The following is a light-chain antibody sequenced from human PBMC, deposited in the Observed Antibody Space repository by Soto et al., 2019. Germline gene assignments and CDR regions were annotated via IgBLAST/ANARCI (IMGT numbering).Light chain of an antibody. CDR3: QQHGNSPQT. V-gene: IGKV3-20*01. J-gene: IGKJ1*01. Sequence: EIVLTQSPGTLSLSPGERATLPCRASQNITNNYVAWYQHKPGQAPRLLIYGASSRATGIPVRFSGSGSGTDFTLTISRLEPEDFAVYYCQQHGNSPQTFGQGTKVDIK. CDR2: GAS. CDR1: QNITNNY.